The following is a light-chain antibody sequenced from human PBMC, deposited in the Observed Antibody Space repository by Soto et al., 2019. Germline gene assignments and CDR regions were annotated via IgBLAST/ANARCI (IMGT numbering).Light chain of an antibody. CDR2: LGS. Sequence: DIVMTQSPLSLPVTPGEPASISSMSSQSLLHSNGYNYLDWYLQKPGQSPQLLIYLGSNRASGVPDRFSGSGSGTDFTLKISRVEAEDVGVYYCMQPLQSWTFGQGTKVDIK. J-gene: IGKJ1*01. CDR1: QSLLHSNGYNY. V-gene: IGKV2-28*01. CDR3: MQPLQSWT.